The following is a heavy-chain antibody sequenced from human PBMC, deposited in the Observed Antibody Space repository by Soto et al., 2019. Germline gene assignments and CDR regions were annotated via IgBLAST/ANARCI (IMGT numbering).Heavy chain of an antibody. V-gene: IGHV4-59*01. CDR3: AKGGNRYSNGASGVGCFHD. Sequence: SETLSLTCTVSGASTSSSYWSWIRQSPERGLEWIAYVYHTGATNYSPSLKSRVTISLDTSTGKFSLNLTSLTTADTAVYFCAKGGNRYSNGASGVGCFHDCGQASLVTVAS. D-gene: IGHD3-16*02. CDR2: VYHTGAT. J-gene: IGHJ4*02. CDR1: GASTSSSY.